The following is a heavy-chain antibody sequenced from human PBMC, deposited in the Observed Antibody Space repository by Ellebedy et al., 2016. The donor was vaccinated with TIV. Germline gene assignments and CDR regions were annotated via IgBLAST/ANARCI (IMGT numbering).Heavy chain of an antibody. V-gene: IGHV3-13*01. Sequence: GESLKISCAASGFTFRNYDMHWVRQASGKGLAWVSRIGSTGDTEYSASVKGRFTISREDAKNSLYLQMNNLRGEDTAVYFCARELSFSSVSHYSRLKDGLDVWGQGTTVNVSS. CDR3: ARELSFSSVSHYSRLKDGLDV. CDR1: GFTFRNYD. J-gene: IGHJ6*02. D-gene: IGHD3-10*01. CDR2: IGSTGDT.